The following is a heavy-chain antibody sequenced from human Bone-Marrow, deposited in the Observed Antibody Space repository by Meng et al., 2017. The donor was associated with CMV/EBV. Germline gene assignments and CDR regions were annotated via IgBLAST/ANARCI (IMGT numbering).Heavy chain of an antibody. CDR2: ISAYNGNT. V-gene: IGHV1-18*01. CDR3: ASTGYCGGTSCYPYYYYGMDV. Sequence: ASVKVSCKASGYTFTSYGISWVRQAPGQGLEWMGWISAYNGNTNYAQKLQGRVTLTTDESTSTAYVELSSLRSEDTAVYYCASTGYCGGTSCYPYYYYGMDVWGQGTTVTVSS. D-gene: IGHD2-2*01. J-gene: IGHJ6*02. CDR1: GYTFTSYG.